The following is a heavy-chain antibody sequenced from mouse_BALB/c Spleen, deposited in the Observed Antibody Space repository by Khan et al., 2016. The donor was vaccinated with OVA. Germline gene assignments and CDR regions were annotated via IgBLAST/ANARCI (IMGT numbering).Heavy chain of an antibody. CDR1: GYTFTDYY. J-gene: IGHJ3*01. Sequence: QVQLKQSGAELARPGASVKLSCKASGYTFTDYYINWVKQRTGQGLEWIGEISPGSGDTSYNEKFKGQATLTADKSSSTAYMQLSSLTSEASAVYVCARRNYYGYTFAYWGQGTLVTVSA. D-gene: IGHD1-2*01. CDR2: ISPGSGDT. CDR3: ARRNYYGYTFAY. V-gene: IGHV1-77*01.